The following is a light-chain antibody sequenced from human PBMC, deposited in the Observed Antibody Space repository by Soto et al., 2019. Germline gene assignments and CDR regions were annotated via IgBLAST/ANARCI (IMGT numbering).Light chain of an antibody. CDR2: DAS. V-gene: IGKV3-11*01. CDR3: QQRGNWPPTWT. Sequence: QSPSTLSVSTGERATLSCRASQSVGSNLAWYQEKPGQAPRLLIYDASIRATGIPARFSGSWSGTDFTLTINGLEPEDSAVYYCQQRGNWPPTWTFGQGTKVAI. J-gene: IGKJ1*01. CDR1: QSVGSN.